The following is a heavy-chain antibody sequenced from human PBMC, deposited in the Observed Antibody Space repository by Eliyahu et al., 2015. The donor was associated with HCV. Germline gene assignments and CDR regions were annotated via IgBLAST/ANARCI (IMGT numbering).Heavy chain of an antibody. Sequence: EVQLVESGGGLVQPGRSLRLSCTASGFTFGDYAMSWVRQAPGKGLEWVGFVRSKGYGGTTEYAASVKGRFTISRDDSKSIAYLQMNSLKTEDTAVYYCIRWDTVAASFAYWGQGTLVTVSA. D-gene: IGHD4-23*01. CDR2: VRSKGYGGTT. J-gene: IGHJ4*02. CDR1: GFTFGDYA. V-gene: IGHV3-49*04. CDR3: IRWDTVAASFAY.